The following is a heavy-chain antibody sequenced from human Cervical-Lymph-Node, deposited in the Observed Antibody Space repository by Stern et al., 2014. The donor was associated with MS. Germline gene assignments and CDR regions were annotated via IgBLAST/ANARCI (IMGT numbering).Heavy chain of an antibody. Sequence: VQLVQSGSELKKPGASVNVSCKASGYTFNKYLINWVRQAPGQGLEWMGWINANTGTQIYARGFAGRFVFSLDTSVNTAYLQISRLETEDTAVYYCARDMSDFWSDYGHNWFDPWGQGTLVIVSS. J-gene: IGHJ5*02. CDR3: ARDMSDFWSDYGHNWFDP. V-gene: IGHV7-4-1*02. CDR1: GYTFNKYL. CDR2: INANTGTQ. D-gene: IGHD3-3*01.